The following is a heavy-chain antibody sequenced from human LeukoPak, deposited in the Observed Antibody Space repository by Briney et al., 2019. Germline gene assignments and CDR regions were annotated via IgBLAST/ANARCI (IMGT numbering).Heavy chain of an antibody. CDR2: IKQDGSES. Sequence: GGSLRLSCAAYGFTFSSHWMDWVRQAPGKGLEWVANIKQDGSESYYLDSVKGRFTISRDNAKSSLYLQMNSLRAEDTAVYYCANARVGWGQGTLVTVSS. J-gene: IGHJ4*02. CDR1: GFTFSSHW. V-gene: IGHV3-7*01. CDR3: ANARVG.